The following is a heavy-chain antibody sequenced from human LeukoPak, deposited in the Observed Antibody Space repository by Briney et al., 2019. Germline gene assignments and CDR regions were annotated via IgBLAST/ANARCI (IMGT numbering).Heavy chain of an antibody. J-gene: IGHJ5*02. D-gene: IGHD3-10*01. CDR1: GFTFSSYA. V-gene: IGHV3-23*01. CDR3: ARVVWDYYYGSGSYYNLNWFDP. CDR2: ISGSGGST. Sequence: PGGSLRLSCAASGFTFSSYAMSWVRQAPGKGLEWVSAISGSGGSTYYADSVKGRFTISRHNSKNTLYLQMNSLRAEDTAVYYCARVVWDYYYGSGSYYNLNWFDPWGQGTLVTVSS.